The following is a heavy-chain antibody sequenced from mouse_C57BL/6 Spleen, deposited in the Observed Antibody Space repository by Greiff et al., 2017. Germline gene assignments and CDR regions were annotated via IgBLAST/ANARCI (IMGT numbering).Heavy chain of an antibody. CDR1: GFNIKNTY. V-gene: IGHV14-3*01. J-gene: IGHJ4*01. Sequence: EVKLVESVAELVRPGASVKLSCTASGFNIKNTYMHWVKQRPEQGLEWIGRIDPANGNTKYAPKFQGKATITADTSSNTAYLQLSSLTSEDTAIYYCARSSYGNFPYYAMDYRGQGTSVTVSS. D-gene: IGHD2-1*01. CDR2: IDPANGNT. CDR3: ARSSYGNFPYYAMDY.